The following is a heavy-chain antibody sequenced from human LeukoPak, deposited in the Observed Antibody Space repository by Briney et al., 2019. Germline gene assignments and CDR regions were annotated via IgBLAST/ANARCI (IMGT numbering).Heavy chain of an antibody. J-gene: IGHJ4*02. CDR1: GFTFSSYA. D-gene: IGHD5-24*01. Sequence: GGSLRLSCAASGFTFSSYAMSWVRQAPGKGLEWVSDINGSGGNTYYADSVKGRFTISRDNSKNTLYLQMNSLRAEDTAVYYCARGGHGYNFFDYWGQGTLVTVSS. V-gene: IGHV3-23*01. CDR2: INGSGGNT. CDR3: ARGGHGYNFFDY.